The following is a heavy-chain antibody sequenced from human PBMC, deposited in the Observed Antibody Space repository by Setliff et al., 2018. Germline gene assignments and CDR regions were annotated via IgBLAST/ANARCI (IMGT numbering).Heavy chain of an antibody. J-gene: IGHJ4*02. CDR2: IYSSGNI. CDR3: ARQRRIWNDLDYFDY. D-gene: IGHD1-1*01. V-gene: IGHV4-61*09. Sequence: PSETLSLTCTVSGGPISSGTFYWTWLRQPAGKGLEWIGHIYSSGNINYNPSLVSRVTISIDTSKSQFSLRLSSMTAADTAVYYCARQRRIWNDLDYFDYWGQGTLVTVSS. CDR1: GGPISSGTFY.